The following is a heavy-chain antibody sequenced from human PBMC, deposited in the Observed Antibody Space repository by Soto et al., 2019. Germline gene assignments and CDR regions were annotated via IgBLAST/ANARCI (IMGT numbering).Heavy chain of an antibody. V-gene: IGHV1-69*01. CDR3: ARNPIDYDSSGYLFYYYYGMDL. CDR2: IIPIFGTA. J-gene: IGHJ6*02. D-gene: IGHD3-22*01. CDR1: GGTFSSYA. Sequence: QVQLVQSGAEVKKPGSSVKVSCKASGGTFSSYAISWVRQAPGQGLEWMGGIIPIFGTANYAQKFQGRVTITADESTSTAYMELSSLRSEDTAVYYCARNPIDYDSSGYLFYYYYGMDLWGQGTTVTVSS.